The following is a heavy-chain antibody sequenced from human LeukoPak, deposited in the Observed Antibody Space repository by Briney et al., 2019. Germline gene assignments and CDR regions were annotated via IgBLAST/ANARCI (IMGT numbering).Heavy chain of an antibody. CDR1: GFTFSDHY. CDR3: TRGIGD. J-gene: IGHJ4*02. Sequence: PGGSLRLSCAASGFTFSDHYMDWVRQAPGKGLEWVGRFRNKANSYTTEYAASVKGRFTISRDDSKNSLYLQMNSLKIEDTAVYFRTRGIGDWGQGTLVTVSS. V-gene: IGHV3-72*01. D-gene: IGHD2-15*01. CDR2: FRNKANSYTT.